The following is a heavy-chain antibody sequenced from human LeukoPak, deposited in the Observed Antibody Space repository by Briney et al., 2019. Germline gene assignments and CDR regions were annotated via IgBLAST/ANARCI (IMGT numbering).Heavy chain of an antibody. CDR1: GFTFSSYA. J-gene: IGHJ4*02. Sequence: QAGGSLRLSCAASGFTFSSYAMSWVRQAPGKGLEWVSAISGGGGSTYYADSVKGRFTISRDNSKNTLYLQMDSLRAEDTAVYYCAKARFTVTNYFDYWGQGTLVTVSS. V-gene: IGHV3-23*01. CDR3: AKARFTVTNYFDY. CDR2: ISGGGGST. D-gene: IGHD4-11*01.